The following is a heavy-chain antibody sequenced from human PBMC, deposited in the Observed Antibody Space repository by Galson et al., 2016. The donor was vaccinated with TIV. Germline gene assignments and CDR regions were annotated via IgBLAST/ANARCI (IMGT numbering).Heavy chain of an antibody. V-gene: IGHV7-4-1*02. CDR3: ARGRGSPPYYYCYREH. J-gene: IGHJ6*03. CDR2: INTKTGNP. CDR1: GYTFTDYA. Sequence: SVKVSCKASGYTFTDYAINWVRQVPGQGLEWMGWINTKTGNPTYAQGFPGRFVFSLDTTVSTAFPQVTSLKAEDPAVYYCARGRGSPPYYYCYREHWGKGTAVTVSS.